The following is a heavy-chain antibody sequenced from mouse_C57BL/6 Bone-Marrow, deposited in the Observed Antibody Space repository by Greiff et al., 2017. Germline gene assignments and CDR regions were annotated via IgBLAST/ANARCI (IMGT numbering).Heavy chain of an antibody. Sequence: QVQLKESGAELMKPGASVKLSCKATGYTFTGSWIEWVKQRPGHGLEWIGEILPGSGSTNYNEKFKGKATFTADTSSNTAYMQLSRLTTEDSAIYYCASGSSWFAYWGQGTLVTVSA. V-gene: IGHV1-9*01. CDR2: ILPGSGST. CDR3: ASGSSWFAY. J-gene: IGHJ3*01. CDR1: GYTFTGSW.